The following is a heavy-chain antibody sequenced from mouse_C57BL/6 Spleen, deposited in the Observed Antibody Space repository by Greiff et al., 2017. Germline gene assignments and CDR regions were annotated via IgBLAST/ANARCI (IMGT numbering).Heavy chain of an antibody. V-gene: IGHV1-26*01. J-gene: IGHJ1*03. CDR1: GYTFTDYY. CDR3: ARRTWYGSSPRYFDV. Sequence: EVQLQQSGPELVKPGASVKISCKASGYTFTDYYMNWVKQSHGKSLEWIGDINPNNGGTSYNQKFKGKATLTVDKSSSTAYMELRSLTSEDSAVYYCARRTWYGSSPRYFDVWGTGTTVTVSS. CDR2: INPNNGGT. D-gene: IGHD1-1*01.